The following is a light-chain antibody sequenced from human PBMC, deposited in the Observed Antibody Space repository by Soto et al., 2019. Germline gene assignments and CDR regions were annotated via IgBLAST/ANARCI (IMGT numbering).Light chain of an antibody. V-gene: IGKV3-20*01. CDR2: VAS. Sequence: DRATXSRRGSRSVSSSYLAWYQQKPGQSNMLISYVASRRATGITDMLSGSGSGTDLTLTISRLEPQDFAVYYCQQYGSSLWTFGQGGKMDLK. CDR1: RSVSSSY. CDR3: QQYGSSLWT. J-gene: IGKJ1*01.